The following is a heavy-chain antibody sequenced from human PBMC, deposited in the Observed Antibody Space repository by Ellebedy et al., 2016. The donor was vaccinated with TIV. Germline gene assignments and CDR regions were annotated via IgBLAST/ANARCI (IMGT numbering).Heavy chain of an antibody. D-gene: IGHD3-10*01. CDR1: GFTFSNAW. CDR2: IKSKTDGGTT. CDR3: TTDQDYDGSGSYYEPFDY. Sequence: GESLKISCAASGFTFSNAWMNWVRQAPGKGLEWVGRIKSKTDGGTTDYAAPVKGRFTISRDDSKNTLYLQMNSLKTEDTAVYYCTTDQDYDGSGSYYEPFDYWGQGTLVTVSS. V-gene: IGHV3-15*07. J-gene: IGHJ4*02.